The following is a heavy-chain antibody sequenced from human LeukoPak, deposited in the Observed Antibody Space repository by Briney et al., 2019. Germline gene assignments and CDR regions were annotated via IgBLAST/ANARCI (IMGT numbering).Heavy chain of an antibody. CDR2: IYSSGST. CDR3: ARGYCSSTSCYAGNYYYYMDV. CDR1: GASSSSSSYY. V-gene: IGHV4-39*07. Sequence: PSETLSLTCNVSGASSSSSSYYWGWIRQPPGKELEWIGSIYSSGSTYYNPSLKSRVTISVDTSKNQFSLKLSSVTAADTAVYYCARGYCSSTSCYAGNYYYYMDVWGKGTTVTVSS. D-gene: IGHD2-2*01. J-gene: IGHJ6*03.